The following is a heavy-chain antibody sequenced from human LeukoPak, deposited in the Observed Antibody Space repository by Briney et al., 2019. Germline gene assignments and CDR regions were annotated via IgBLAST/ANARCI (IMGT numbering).Heavy chain of an antibody. Sequence: GGSLRLSCAASRFTFSNYWTSWVRQAPRKGLEWVANIKQDGSETYYVDSVKGRFTISRDNAKNSLSLQMNSLRAEDTAVYYCAKGLDGDYEVGYYFDYWGQGTLVTVSS. D-gene: IGHD4-17*01. J-gene: IGHJ4*02. CDR2: IKQDGSET. V-gene: IGHV3-7*01. CDR1: RFTFSNYW. CDR3: AKGLDGDYEVGYYFDY.